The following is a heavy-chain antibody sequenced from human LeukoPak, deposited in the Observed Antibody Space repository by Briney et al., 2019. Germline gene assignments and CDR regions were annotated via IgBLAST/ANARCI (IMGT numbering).Heavy chain of an antibody. CDR2: INWNGDSR. CDR3: ARADLLHRNWFAS. CDR1: GFKFDDYG. D-gene: IGHD3-3*01. Sequence: GGSLRLSCTASGFKFDDYGMNWVRHAPGKGLEWVSDINWNGDSRCYAHSVRGRFTIYRDNCKNSLYLQMNSLRVEDTAFYYCARADLLHRNWFASWGQGTLVTVSS. J-gene: IGHJ5*01. V-gene: IGHV3-20*04.